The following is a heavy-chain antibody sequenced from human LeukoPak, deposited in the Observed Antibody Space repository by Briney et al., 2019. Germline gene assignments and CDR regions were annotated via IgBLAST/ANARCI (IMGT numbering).Heavy chain of an antibody. CDR1: GFTFTSSA. CDR2: IVVGGGNT. Sequence: SVKVSCKASGFTFTSSAMQWVRQARGQRLEWIGWIVVGGGNTNYAQKFQERVTITRDMSTSTAYMELSSLRSEDTAVYYCAAVARPVYSSGWPFDYWGQGTLVTVSS. CDR3: AAVARPVYSSGWPFDY. J-gene: IGHJ4*02. V-gene: IGHV1-58*02. D-gene: IGHD6-19*01.